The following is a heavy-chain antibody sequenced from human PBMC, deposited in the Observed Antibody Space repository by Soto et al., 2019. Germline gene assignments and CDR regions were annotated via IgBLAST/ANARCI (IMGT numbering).Heavy chain of an antibody. CDR1: GDTFSTYG. Sequence: ASVKVSCKASGDTFSTYGMSWVRQAPGHGLEWMGWITTHNDKTHYAEKFQGRITMTTDTSTSTAYMELRSLRSDDTAVYYCATDRTYYDFWSGYFLFDNWGQGXLVTVPS. J-gene: IGHJ4*02. CDR2: ITTHNDKT. D-gene: IGHD3-3*01. CDR3: ATDRTYYDFWSGYFLFDN. V-gene: IGHV1-18*04.